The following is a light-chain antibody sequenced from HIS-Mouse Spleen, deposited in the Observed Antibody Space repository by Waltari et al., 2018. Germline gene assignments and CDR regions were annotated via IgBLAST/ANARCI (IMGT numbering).Light chain of an antibody. CDR3: QQYYSFPYT. CDR1: QRISSY. CDR2: AAS. J-gene: IGKJ2*01. V-gene: IGKV1D-8*02. Sequence: AIWMTQSPSLLSASTGDRVTISCRMSQRISSYLALYQQKPGKAPELLIYAASTLQSGVPSRFSGSGSVTDFTLTISCLQSEDFATYYCQQYYSFPYTFGQGTKLEIK.